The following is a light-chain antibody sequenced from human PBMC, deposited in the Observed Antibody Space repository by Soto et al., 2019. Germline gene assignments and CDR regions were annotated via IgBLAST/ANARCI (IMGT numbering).Light chain of an antibody. J-gene: IGLJ2*01. Sequence: QSALTQPASVSGSPGQWITISCTGTSSDIGSYNLVSWYQQHPGKAPKVMIYEGSKRPSGVSNRFSGSKSGNTASLTISGLQAEDEADYYCCSYAGSSTLVVFGGGTQLTVL. V-gene: IGLV2-23*03. CDR1: SSDIGSYNL. CDR2: EGS. CDR3: CSYAGSSTLVV.